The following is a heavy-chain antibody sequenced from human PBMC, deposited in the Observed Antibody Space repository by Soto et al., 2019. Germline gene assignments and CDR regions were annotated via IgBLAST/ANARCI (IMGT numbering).Heavy chain of an antibody. V-gene: IGHV3-30*18. J-gene: IGHJ6*02. D-gene: IGHD2-8*01. CDR3: AKDLMVLMVYASYYYYYGMDV. CDR1: GFTFSSYG. CDR2: ISYDGSNK. Sequence: GGSLRLSCAASGFTFSSYGMHWVRQAPGKGLEWVAVISYDGSNKYYADSVKGRFTISRDNSKNTLYLQMNSLRAEDTAVYYCAKDLMVLMVYASYYYYYGMDVWGQGTTVTVSS.